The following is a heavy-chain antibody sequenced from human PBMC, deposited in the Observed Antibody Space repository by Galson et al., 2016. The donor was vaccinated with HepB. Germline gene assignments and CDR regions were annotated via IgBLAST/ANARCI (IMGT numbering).Heavy chain of an antibody. Sequence: SVKVSCKASGYTFASYAISWVRQAPGQGLEWMGWVSAYNGDTNYAQNFQGRVTMTTDTSTTTAYMEVRSLRSDDTAIYYCARDLLRLGEFFVYWGQGTLVTVSS. CDR3: ARDLLRLGEFFVY. J-gene: IGHJ4*02. CDR1: GYTFASYA. D-gene: IGHD3-16*01. CDR2: VSAYNGDT. V-gene: IGHV1-18*01.